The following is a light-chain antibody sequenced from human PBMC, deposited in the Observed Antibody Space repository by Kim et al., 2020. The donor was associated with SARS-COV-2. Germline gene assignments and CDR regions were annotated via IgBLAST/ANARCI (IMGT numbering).Light chain of an antibody. CDR1: QSTRTW. Sequence: GDSVTITCRASQSTRTWLAWYQQKPGKAPNLLIYKASTLKSGVPSRFSGSGSGTEFTLTISSLQPDDFATYYCQQYNSFSGTFGQGTKVDIK. V-gene: IGKV1-5*03. CDR3: QQYNSFSGT. J-gene: IGKJ1*01. CDR2: KAS.